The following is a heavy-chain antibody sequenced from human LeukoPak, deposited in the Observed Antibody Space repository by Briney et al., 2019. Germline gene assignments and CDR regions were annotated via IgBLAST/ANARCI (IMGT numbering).Heavy chain of an antibody. J-gene: IGHJ6*03. CDR2: INHSGST. CDR3: ARGRVLRFLEWLGSRLFYMDV. D-gene: IGHD3-3*01. V-gene: IGHV4-34*01. Sequence: GSLRLSCAASGFTFSTFAMIWVRQPPGKGLEWIGEINHSGSTNYNPSLKSRVTISVDTSKNQFSLKLSSVTAADTAVYYCARGRVLRFLEWLGSRLFYMDVWGKGTTVTVSS. CDR1: GFTFSTFA.